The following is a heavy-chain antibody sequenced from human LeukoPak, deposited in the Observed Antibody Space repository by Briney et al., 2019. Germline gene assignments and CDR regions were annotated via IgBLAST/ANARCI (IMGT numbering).Heavy chain of an antibody. CDR1: GCRFTSYW. V-gene: IGHV5-51*01. D-gene: IGHD6-13*01. CDR3: ATGHNRLHSTSWYNWFDP. J-gene: IGHJ5*02. CDR2: IYPGDSDT. Sequence: GEXLKISCKGSGCRFTSYWIGWVRRVPGKGVEWMGIIYPGDSDTRYRPSFQGQVTLSADTSISTAYLQWSSLNASHTAMYYSATGHNRLHSTSWYNWFDPWGPGPLVTVSS.